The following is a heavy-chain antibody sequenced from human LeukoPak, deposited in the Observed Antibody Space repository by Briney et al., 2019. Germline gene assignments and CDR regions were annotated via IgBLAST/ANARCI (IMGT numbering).Heavy chain of an antibody. CDR2: INPSTSGT. Sequence: ASVKVSCKASGGTFSSYAISWVRQAPGQGLEWMGMINPSTSGTSYAQKFQGRVTMTRDTSTSTVYMELTSLRSEDTAVYYCARDQHYQLPFDYWGRGTLVTVSS. D-gene: IGHD2-2*01. CDR3: ARDQHYQLPFDY. J-gene: IGHJ4*02. CDR1: GGTFSSYA. V-gene: IGHV1-46*01.